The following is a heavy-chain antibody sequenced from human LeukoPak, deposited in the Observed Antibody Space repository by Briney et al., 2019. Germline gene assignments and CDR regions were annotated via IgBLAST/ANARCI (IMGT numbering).Heavy chain of an antibody. CDR3: ARESATVTTDLDY. Sequence: ASVKVSFKASGYTFISHYLYWVRQAPGQGLEWMGTINPSSGSASYAQKFQGRVTMTRDTSTSTVYMELSSLRSEDTAVYYCARESATVTTDLDYWGQGTLVTVSS. D-gene: IGHD4-11*01. CDR1: GYTFISHY. J-gene: IGHJ4*02. V-gene: IGHV1-46*01. CDR2: INPSSGSA.